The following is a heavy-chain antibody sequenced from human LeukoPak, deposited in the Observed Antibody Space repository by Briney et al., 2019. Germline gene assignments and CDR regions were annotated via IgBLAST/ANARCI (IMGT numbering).Heavy chain of an antibody. CDR1: GYSFTSYA. CDR2: INTKNGDP. Sequence: ASVKVSCKTSGYSFTSYALNWVRQAPGQGPEWMGWINTKNGDPTYAQDFTGRFVFSLDTSVNTAYLQIYSLKAEDTAIYYCAREVQSISRSGYSGYFDNWGQGTLVTVSS. CDR3: AREVQSISRSGYSGYFDN. D-gene: IGHD3-3*01. J-gene: IGHJ4*02. V-gene: IGHV7-4-1*01.